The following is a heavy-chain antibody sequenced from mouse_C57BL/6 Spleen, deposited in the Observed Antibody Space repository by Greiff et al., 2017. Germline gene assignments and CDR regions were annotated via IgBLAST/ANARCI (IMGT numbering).Heavy chain of an antibody. CDR2: IDPSDSYT. Sequence: QVQLKQPGAELVMPGASVKLSCKASGYTFTSYWMHWVKQRPGQGLEWIGEIDPSDSYTNYNQKFKGKSTLTVDKSSSTAYMQLSSLTSEDSAVYYCARGGGGFAYWGQGTLVTVSA. J-gene: IGHJ3*01. CDR3: ARGGGGFAY. CDR1: GYTFTSYW. V-gene: IGHV1-69*01.